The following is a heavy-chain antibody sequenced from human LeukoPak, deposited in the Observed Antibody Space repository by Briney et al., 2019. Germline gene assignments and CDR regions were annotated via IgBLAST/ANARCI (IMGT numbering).Heavy chain of an antibody. Sequence: GGSLRLSCAASGFTFDDYAMHWVRQAPGKGLEWVSGISWNSGSIGYADSVKGRFTISRDNAKNSLYLQMNSLRAEDTALYYCAKDKDLAGYFDYWGQGTLVTVSS. CDR2: ISWNSGSI. V-gene: IGHV3-9*01. CDR1: GFTFDDYA. CDR3: AKDKDLAGYFDY. D-gene: IGHD6-25*01. J-gene: IGHJ4*02.